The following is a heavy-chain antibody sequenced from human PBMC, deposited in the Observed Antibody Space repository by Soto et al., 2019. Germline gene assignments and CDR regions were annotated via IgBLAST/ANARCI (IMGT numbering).Heavy chain of an antibody. CDR1: GASVSSNSYF. CDR2: FHYSGSS. CDR3: ARHLAVAAPFDS. J-gene: IGHJ4*02. Sequence: QLLLQESGPGLVKPSETLSLTCAVSGASVSSNSYFWGWIRQPPGKGLEWIGSFHYSGSSYSNPDLKSRGTISVDTSRNQFSLRVRSVTAADTAVYYCARHLAVAAPFDSWGQGTLVTVSA. V-gene: IGHV4-39*01. D-gene: IGHD6-19*01.